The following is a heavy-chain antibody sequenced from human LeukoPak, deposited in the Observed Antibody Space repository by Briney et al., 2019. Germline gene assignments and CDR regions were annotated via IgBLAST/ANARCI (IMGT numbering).Heavy chain of an antibody. CDR2: IIPIFGTA. V-gene: IGHV1-69*13. J-gene: IGHJ4*02. CDR3: ARGWLDTAMVQYYFDY. CDR1: GGTFSSYA. D-gene: IGHD5-18*01. Sequence: ASVKVPCKASGGTFSSYAISWVRQAPGQGLEWMGGIIPIFGTANYAQKFQGRVTITADESTSTAYMELSSLRSEDTAVYYCARGWLDTAMVQYYFDYWGQGTLVTVSS.